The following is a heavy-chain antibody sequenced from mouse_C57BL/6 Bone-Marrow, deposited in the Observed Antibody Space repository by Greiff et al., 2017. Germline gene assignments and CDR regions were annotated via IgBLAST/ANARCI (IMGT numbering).Heavy chain of an antibody. D-gene: IGHD2-4*01. CDR1: GYTFTSYW. Sequence: QVQLQQPGAELVKPGASVKLSCKASGYTFTSYWMPWVKQRPGQGLEWIGMLLPYSGSTTYNGKFKRKATLTVNKSSSTAYMQLSNLTAEDSAVNDCARFIYYDPWCAYWGQGTLVTVSA. CDR2: LLPYSGST. J-gene: IGHJ3*01. CDR3: ARFIYYDPWCAY. V-gene: IGHV1-64*01.